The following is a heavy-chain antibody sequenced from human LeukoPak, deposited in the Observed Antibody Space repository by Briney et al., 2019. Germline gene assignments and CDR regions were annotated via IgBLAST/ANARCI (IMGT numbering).Heavy chain of an antibody. CDR2: INHSGST. J-gene: IGHJ3*02. Sequence: SETLSLTCAVSGGSISSGGYSWSWIRQPPGKGLEWIGEINHSGSTYYNPSLKSRVTISVDTSKNQFSLKLSSVTAADTAVYYCARHHHIVVVPAAMREDDAFDIWGQGTMVTVSS. D-gene: IGHD2-2*01. V-gene: IGHV4-30-2*03. CDR1: GGSISSGGYS. CDR3: ARHHHIVVVPAAMREDDAFDI.